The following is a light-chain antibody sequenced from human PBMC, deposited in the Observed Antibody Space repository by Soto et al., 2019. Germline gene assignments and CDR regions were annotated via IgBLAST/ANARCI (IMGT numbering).Light chain of an antibody. Sequence: QSVLTQPPSVSGTPGQRVTISCSGSSSNIGRNTVNWYQQLPGTAPKLLIYSNNQRPSGVPDRFSGSKSGTSASLAISGLQSEDEADYYCASWDDSLNGVVFGGGTKLTVL. CDR2: SNN. V-gene: IGLV1-44*01. J-gene: IGLJ2*01. CDR3: ASWDDSLNGVV. CDR1: SSNIGRNT.